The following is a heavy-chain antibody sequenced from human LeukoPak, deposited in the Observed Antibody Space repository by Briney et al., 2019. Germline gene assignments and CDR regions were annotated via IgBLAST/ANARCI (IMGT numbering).Heavy chain of an antibody. CDR3: ARSRVVRGVIDAFDI. CDR2: ISAYNGNT. D-gene: IGHD3-10*01. CDR1: GGTFSSYA. V-gene: IGHV1-18*01. J-gene: IGHJ3*02. Sequence: GASVKVSCKASGGTFSSYAISWVRQAPGQGLEWMGWISAYNGNTNYAQKLQGRVTMTTDTSTSTAYMELRSLRSDDTAVYYCARSRVVRGVIDAFDIWGQGTMVTVSS.